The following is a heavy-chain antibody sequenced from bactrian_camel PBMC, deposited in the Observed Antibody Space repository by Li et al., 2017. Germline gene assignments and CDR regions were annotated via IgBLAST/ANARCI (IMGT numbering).Heavy chain of an antibody. CDR1: GFPGNNLY. D-gene: IGHD7*01. CDR2: IDRAGNP. V-gene: IGHV3S53*01. J-gene: IGHJ4*01. CDR3: AADFVNLQLARSYNY. Sequence: VESGGGSVQAGESLRLSCVASGFPGNNLYMAWFRQAPGKEREGVAAIDRAGNPTYTYSVKDRFTISKDNDKNTLYLQMNSLEPEDTAMYYCAADFVNLQLARSYNYWGQGTQVTVS.